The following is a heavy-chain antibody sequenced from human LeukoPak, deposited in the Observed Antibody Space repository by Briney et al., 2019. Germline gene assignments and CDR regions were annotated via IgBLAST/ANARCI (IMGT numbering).Heavy chain of an antibody. Sequence: PGGSLRLSCAASGFTFSSYAMNWVRQAPGKGLEWVSTVSGRGDYTYYADSVKGRFTISRDNSKNTLYLQTNSLRAEDTAVYYCAKTYGSGSYFAFDYWGQGTLVTVSS. D-gene: IGHD3-10*01. CDR3: AKTYGSGSYFAFDY. V-gene: IGHV3-23*01. CDR1: GFTFSSYA. CDR2: VSGRGDYT. J-gene: IGHJ4*02.